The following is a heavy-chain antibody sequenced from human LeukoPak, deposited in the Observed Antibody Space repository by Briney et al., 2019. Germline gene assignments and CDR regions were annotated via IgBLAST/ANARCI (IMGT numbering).Heavy chain of an antibody. CDR2: INHSGST. CDR1: GGSFSGYY. Sequence: SETLSLTCAVYGGSFSGYYWSWIRQPPGKGLEWIGEINHSGSTNYNPSLKNRVTISVDTSKNQFSLKLSSVAAADTAVYYCARRGIAAAGTYYYYGMDVWGQGTTVTVSS. V-gene: IGHV4-34*01. CDR3: ARRGIAAAGTYYYYGMDV. J-gene: IGHJ6*02. D-gene: IGHD6-13*01.